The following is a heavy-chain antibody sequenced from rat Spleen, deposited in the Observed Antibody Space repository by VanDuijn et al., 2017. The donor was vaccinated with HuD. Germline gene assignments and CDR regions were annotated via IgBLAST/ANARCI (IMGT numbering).Heavy chain of an antibody. CDR3: ARGGYFDY. CDR2: ISYDGSST. J-gene: IGHJ2*01. D-gene: IGHD1-11*01. CDR1: GFTFSNYG. V-gene: IGHV5-29*01. Sequence: EVQLVESGGGLVQPGRSLKLSCAASGFTFSNYGMAWVRQAPTKGLEWVAAISYDGSSTYYRDSVKGRFTVSRDNAKSTLYLQMDSLRSEDTATYYCARGGYFDYWGQGVMVTVSS.